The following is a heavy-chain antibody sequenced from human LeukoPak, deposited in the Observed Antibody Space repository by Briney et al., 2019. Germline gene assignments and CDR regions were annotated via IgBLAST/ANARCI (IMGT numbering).Heavy chain of an antibody. CDR2: ISGSGGYT. J-gene: IGHJ6*02. V-gene: IGHV3-23*01. CDR1: GFTFSIYA. D-gene: IGHD3-9*01. CDR3: ARDQLRYFDRLSWYLEGGMDV. Sequence: GGSLRLSCAASGFTFSIYAMSWVRQAPGKGLEWVSAISGSGGYTYSADSVKGRFTISRDNSKNTLYLQMNSLRAEDTAVYYCARDQLRYFDRLSWYLEGGMDVWGQGTTVTVSS.